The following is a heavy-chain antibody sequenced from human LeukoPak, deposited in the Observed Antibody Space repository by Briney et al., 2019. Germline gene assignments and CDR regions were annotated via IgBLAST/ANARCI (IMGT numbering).Heavy chain of an antibody. CDR3: AREAAAGINY. J-gene: IGHJ4*02. CDR2: LYSGGDT. CDR1: GYTFSDYY. V-gene: IGHV3-53*01. D-gene: IGHD6-13*01. Sequence: GASVKVSCKASGYTFSDYYMSWVRQAPGKGLEWVSLLYSGGDTYYADSVKGRFTISRDNSRNTLHLQMNNLRAEDTAVYYCAREAAAGINYWGQGTLVTVSS.